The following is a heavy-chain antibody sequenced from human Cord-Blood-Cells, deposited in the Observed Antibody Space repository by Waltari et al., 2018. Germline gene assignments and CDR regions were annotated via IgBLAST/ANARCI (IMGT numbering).Heavy chain of an antibody. CDR1: GGSISSYY. V-gene: IGHV4-59*01. CDR2: IYYSGST. J-gene: IGHJ3*02. CDR3: ARDQVGPKGPAFDI. Sequence: QVQLQESGPGLVNPSENLSLNCTASGGSISSYYWSWIRHPPGKGLEWIGYIYYSGSTNYNPSLKSRVTIPVDTSKNQCSLKVSAVTAADTAVYYCARDQVGPKGPAFDIWGQGTMVTVSS.